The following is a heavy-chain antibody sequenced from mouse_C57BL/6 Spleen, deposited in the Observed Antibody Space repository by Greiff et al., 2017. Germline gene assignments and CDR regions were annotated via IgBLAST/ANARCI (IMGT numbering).Heavy chain of an antibody. J-gene: IGHJ3*01. CDR2: IWSDGST. D-gene: IGHD3-2*02. CDR3: ARHLDSSGSFAY. V-gene: IGHV2-6-1*01. Sequence: QVQLQQSGPGLVAPSQSLSITCTVSGFSLTSYGVHWVHQPPGKGLGWLVVIWSDGSTTYNSALKSRLSIRKDNSESQVFLHMNSLQTDDTAMYYCARHLDSSGSFAYWGPSTLVTVSA. CDR1: GFSLTSYG.